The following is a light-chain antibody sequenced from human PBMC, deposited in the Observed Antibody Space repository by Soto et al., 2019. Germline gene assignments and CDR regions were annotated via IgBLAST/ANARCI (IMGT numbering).Light chain of an antibody. CDR1: SSDVGGYNY. CDR2: DVI. Sequence: QSALTQPASVSGSPGQSITSSCTGTSSDVGGYNYVSWYQQHPGKAPKLMIYDVINRPSGVSNRFSGSKSANSASLTISGLQAEDEADYFCSSYTCSSTYVVFGGGTKLTVL. J-gene: IGLJ2*01. CDR3: SSYTCSSTYVV. V-gene: IGLV2-14*03.